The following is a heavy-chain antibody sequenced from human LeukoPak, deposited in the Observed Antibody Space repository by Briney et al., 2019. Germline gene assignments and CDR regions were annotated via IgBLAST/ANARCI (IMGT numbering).Heavy chain of an antibody. CDR3: ARGSTVTTGLMGYFDY. V-gene: IGHV4-61*02. Sequence: SETLSLTCTVSGGSVSSGSYYWSWIRQPAGKGLEWLGRIYTSGSANYNPSLNSRVTMSVDKSKTQFSLKLSSVTAADTAVYYCARGSTVTTGLMGYFDYWGQGTLVTVSS. CDR1: GGSVSSGSYY. J-gene: IGHJ4*02. CDR2: IYTSGSA. D-gene: IGHD4-17*01.